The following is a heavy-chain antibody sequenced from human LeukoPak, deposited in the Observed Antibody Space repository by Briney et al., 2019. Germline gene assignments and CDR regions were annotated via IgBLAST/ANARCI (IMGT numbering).Heavy chain of an antibody. CDR2: IYYSGCT. D-gene: IGHD2-2*01. V-gene: IGHV4-59*01. Sequence: SETLSLTCTGSGGSISSYYWSWIRQPPGKGLEWVGYIYYSGCTNYNPSLKSRVTLSLDTSRDQLSLKVSPVTPADPPVHYCARGGWGIGPPMPMRLGWFDPWGQGTLVTVFS. CDR1: GGSISSYY. J-gene: IGHJ5*01. CDR3: ARGGWGIGPPMPMRLGWFDP.